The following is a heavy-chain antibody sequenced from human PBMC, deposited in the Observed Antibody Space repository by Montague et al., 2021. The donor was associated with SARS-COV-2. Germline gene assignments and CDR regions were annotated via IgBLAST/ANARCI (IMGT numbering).Heavy chain of an antibody. Sequence: SETLSLTCAVYGGSFSDYYWSWIRQPPGKGLEWIGEINHSGCTNYNPSLWSRVTISVDTSKNRFSLKLSAVTAADTAVYYCARGAPTISMILVVMTGAGWYFDLWGRGTLVTVSS. D-gene: IGHD3-22*01. CDR1: GGSFSDYY. CDR2: INHSGCT. V-gene: IGHV4-34*01. CDR3: ARGAPTISMILVVMTGAGWYFDL. J-gene: IGHJ2*01.